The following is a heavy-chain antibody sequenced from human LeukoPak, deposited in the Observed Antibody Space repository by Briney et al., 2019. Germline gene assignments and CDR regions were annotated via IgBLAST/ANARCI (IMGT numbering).Heavy chain of an antibody. CDR1: GFTFSSYS. D-gene: IGHD3-22*01. CDR2: ISSSSSTI. CDR3: ARGGGVITPLDAFDI. V-gene: IGHV3-48*01. Sequence: GGSLRLSCAASGFTFSSYSMSWVRQAPGKGLEWVSYISSSSSTIYYADSVKGRFTISRDNAKNSLYLQMNSLRAEDTAVYYCARGGGVITPLDAFDIWGQGTMVTVPS. J-gene: IGHJ3*02.